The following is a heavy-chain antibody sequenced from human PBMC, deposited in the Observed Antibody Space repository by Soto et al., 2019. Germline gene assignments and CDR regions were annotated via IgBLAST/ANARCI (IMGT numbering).Heavy chain of an antibody. CDR1: GYPVTAYY. CDR2: INPATGAA. CDR3: ARGGGVGVAGSAAFDM. Sequence: QLHLVQSGAVVKKPGASVTVSCSASGYPVTAYYMHWVRQAPGRGLEWMGGINPATGAAKYTQTFPGRGTLTRDPSTSTVFMELGGLTSGDTAVFYCARGGGVGVAGSAAFDMWGQGTLVTVSS. D-gene: IGHD3-3*01. J-gene: IGHJ3*02. V-gene: IGHV1-2*02.